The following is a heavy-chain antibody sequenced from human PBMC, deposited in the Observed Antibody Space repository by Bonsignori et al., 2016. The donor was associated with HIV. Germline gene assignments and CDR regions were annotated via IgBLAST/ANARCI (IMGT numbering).Heavy chain of an antibody. CDR3: ASGIAYYYDSCYFDY. J-gene: IGHJ4*02. CDR2: IYHSGST. D-gene: IGHD3-10*01. V-gene: IGHV4-38-2*01. CDR1: GYSISSGYY. Sequence: SETLSLTCAVSGYSISSGYYWGWIRQPPGKGLEWIGSIYHSGSTYYNPSLKSRVTISVDTSKNQFSLKLSSVTAADTAVYYCASGIAYYYDSCYFDYWGQGTLVTVSS.